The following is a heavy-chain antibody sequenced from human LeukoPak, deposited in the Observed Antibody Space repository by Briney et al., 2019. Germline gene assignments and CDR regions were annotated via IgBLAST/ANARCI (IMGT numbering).Heavy chain of an antibody. V-gene: IGHV3-48*04. CDR3: AELGITMIGGV. CDR1: GFTFSSYS. CDR2: ISSSGSTI. Sequence: GGSLRLSCAASGFTFSSYSMNWVRQAPGKGLEWVSYISSSGSTIYYADSVKGRFAISRDNAKNSLYLQMNSLRAEDTAVYYCAELGITMIGGVWGKGTTVTISP. J-gene: IGHJ6*04. D-gene: IGHD3-10*02.